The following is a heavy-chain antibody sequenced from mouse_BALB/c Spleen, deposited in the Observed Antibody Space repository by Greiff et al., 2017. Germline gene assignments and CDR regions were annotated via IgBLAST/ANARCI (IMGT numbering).Heavy chain of an antibody. J-gene: IGHJ2*01. Sequence: QVQLQQPGAELVRPGASVKLSCKASGYTFTSYWMHWVKQRPGQGLEWIGEINPSNGRTNYNEKFKSKATLTVDKSSSTAYMQLSSLTSEDSAVYYCARWVTVNYFDYWGQGTTLTVSS. V-gene: IGHV1S81*02. CDR1: GYTFTSYW. CDR2: INPSNGRT. CDR3: ARWVTVNYFDY. D-gene: IGHD1-1*01.